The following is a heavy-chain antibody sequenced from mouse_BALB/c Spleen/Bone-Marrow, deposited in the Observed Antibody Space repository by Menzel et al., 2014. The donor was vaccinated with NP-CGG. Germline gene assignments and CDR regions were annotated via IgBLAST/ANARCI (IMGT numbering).Heavy chain of an antibody. CDR3: ARGGSSRAWFAY. CDR1: EFSLTSYG. Sequence: VQLQQSGPGLVAPSQSLCVTCTVSEFSLTSYGVHWVRQPPGKGLEWLGVIWAGGSTNYNSALMSRLSISKDNSKSQVFLKMNSLQTDDTAMYYCARGGSSRAWFAYWGQGTLVTVSA. J-gene: IGHJ3*01. D-gene: IGHD1-1*01. CDR2: IWAGGST. V-gene: IGHV2-9*02.